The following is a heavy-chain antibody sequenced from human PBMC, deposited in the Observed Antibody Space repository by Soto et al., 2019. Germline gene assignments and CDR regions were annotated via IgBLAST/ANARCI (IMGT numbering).Heavy chain of an antibody. Sequence: PGGSLRLSCAGSGFTFRSYAMSWVRQAPGKGLEWVSYISSSSSTIYYADSVKGRFTISRDNAKNSLYLQMNSLRTEDSALYYCAKSIMVTNVTGYYGTDVWGQGTKVPVSS. CDR2: ISSSSSTI. D-gene: IGHD2-21*02. V-gene: IGHV3-48*01. J-gene: IGHJ6*02. CDR3: AKSIMVTNVTGYYGTDV. CDR1: GFTFRSYA.